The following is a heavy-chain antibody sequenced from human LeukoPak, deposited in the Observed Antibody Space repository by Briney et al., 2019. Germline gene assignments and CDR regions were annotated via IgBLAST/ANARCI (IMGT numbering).Heavy chain of an antibody. V-gene: IGHV3-11*04. D-gene: IGHD3-3*01. CDR2: IGSSASIT. CDR1: GFTVSSNY. Sequence: GGSLRLSCAASGFTVSSNYMSWVRQAPGRGLEWVSYIGSSASITNYADAVEGRFTISRESATKSLHLQMDSLRVEDTAVYYCVRGIAGRIATFGVIRGGYFDYWGQGTLVTVSS. J-gene: IGHJ4*02. CDR3: VRGIAGRIATFGVIRGGYFDY.